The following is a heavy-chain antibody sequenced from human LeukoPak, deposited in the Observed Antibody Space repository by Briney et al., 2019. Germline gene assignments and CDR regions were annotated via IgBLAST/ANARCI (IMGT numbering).Heavy chain of an antibody. CDR2: MNPNSVNT. CDR1: GYTFTSYD. Sequence: ASVKVSCKASGYTFTSYDIIWVRQAPGQGLEWMGWMNPNSVNTDYAQKFQGRVTMTRNTSISTAYMELSSLRSEDTAVYYCARGLGRGRGYYFDYWGRGTLVTVSS. J-gene: IGHJ4*02. CDR3: ARGLGRGRGYYFDY. V-gene: IGHV1-8*01. D-gene: IGHD3-10*01.